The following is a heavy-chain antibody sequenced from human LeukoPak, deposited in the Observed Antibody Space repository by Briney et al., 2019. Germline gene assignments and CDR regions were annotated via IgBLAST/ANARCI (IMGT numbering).Heavy chain of an antibody. CDR2: IWYDGSNK. D-gene: IGHD2-15*01. Sequence: PGGSLSLSCAASGFTFSSYGMHWVRQAPGKGLEGVAVIWYDGSNKYYADSVKGRFTISRDNSKNTLYLQMNSLRAEDTAVYYCARGLVAAAFGFGAYFDYWGQGTLVAVSS. CDR3: ARGLVAAAFGFGAYFDY. CDR1: GFTFSSYG. V-gene: IGHV3-33*01. J-gene: IGHJ4*02.